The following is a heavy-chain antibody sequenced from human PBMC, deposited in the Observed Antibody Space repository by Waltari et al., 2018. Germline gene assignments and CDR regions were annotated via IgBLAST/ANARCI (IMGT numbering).Heavy chain of an antibody. V-gene: IGHV4-38-2*02. CDR3: VRDLGGSGNSWFDA. J-gene: IGHJ5*02. CDR1: SYTIRSGYF. Sequence: QVQLQESGPGLARPSETLSLTCDVSSYTIRSGYFWGWVRQPPGKGLQWIGSISHSATMYYNPSLKSRVTMSVDTSKNQFALKVTSVTAADTAIYYCVRDLGGSGNSWFDAWGQGTLVIVSS. CDR2: ISHSATM. D-gene: IGHD3-10*01.